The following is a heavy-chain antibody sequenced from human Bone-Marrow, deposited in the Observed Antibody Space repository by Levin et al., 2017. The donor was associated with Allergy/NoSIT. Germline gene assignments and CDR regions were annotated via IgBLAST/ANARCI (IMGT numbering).Heavy chain of an antibody. CDR1: GDSVSSNTAA. V-gene: IGHV6-1*01. CDR2: TYFRSKLIN. CDR3: TRDPGRGYGMDV. Sequence: SQTLSLPCAISGDSVSSNTAAWNWIRQSPSRGLEWLGRTYFRSKLINEYAESVKSRISVNPDTSKNQFSLHLNSVTPDDTAVYYCTRDPGRGYGMDVWGQGTTVTVSS. J-gene: IGHJ6*02.